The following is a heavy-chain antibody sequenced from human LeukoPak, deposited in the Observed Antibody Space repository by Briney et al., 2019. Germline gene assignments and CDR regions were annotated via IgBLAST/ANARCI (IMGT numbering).Heavy chain of an antibody. CDR2: IRYDGSRE. D-gene: IGHD3-9*01. V-gene: IGHV3-30*02. Sequence: TGGSLRLSCAASGFTFSSYGMHWVRQAPGRGLDWVAFIRYDGSREYYTDSVKGRFTVSRDNSKDTLFLQMNSLRAEDTAVYYCAKEAQTGYYRNSYIYYSLDVWGKGTTVTVSS. J-gene: IGHJ6*03. CDR3: AKEAQTGYYRNSYIYYSLDV. CDR1: GFTFSSYG.